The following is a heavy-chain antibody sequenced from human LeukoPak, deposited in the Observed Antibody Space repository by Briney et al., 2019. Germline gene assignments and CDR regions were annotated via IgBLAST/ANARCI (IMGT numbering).Heavy chain of an antibody. Sequence: GXXLKISCKGSGYSFTSYWIGWVRQLPGKGLEWMGIIYPGDYDTRYSPSFQGQVTMSADKSISNASQQWRSLKASGTAIYYCARLVFLVQWELRLIDYWGQGTLVTVSS. J-gene: IGHJ4*02. CDR2: IYPGDYDT. CDR1: GYSFTSYW. V-gene: IGHV5-51*01. CDR3: ARLVFLVQWELRLIDY. D-gene: IGHD1-26*01.